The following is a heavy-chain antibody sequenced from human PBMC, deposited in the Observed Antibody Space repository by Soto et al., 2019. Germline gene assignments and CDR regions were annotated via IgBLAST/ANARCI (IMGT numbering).Heavy chain of an antibody. CDR2: INPNSGGT. CDR1: GYTFTGYY. CDR3: ARDSDIVVVVAAFSSFDY. Sequence: VASVKVSCKASGYTFTGYYMHWVRQAPGQGLEWMGWINPNSGGTNYAQKFQGRVTMTRDTSISTAYMELSRLRSDDTAVYYCARDSDIVVVVAAFSSFDYWGQGTLVTVSS. V-gene: IGHV1-2*02. D-gene: IGHD2-15*01. J-gene: IGHJ4*02.